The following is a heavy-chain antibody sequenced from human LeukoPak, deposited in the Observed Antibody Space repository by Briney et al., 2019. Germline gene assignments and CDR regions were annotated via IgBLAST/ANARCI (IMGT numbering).Heavy chain of an antibody. J-gene: IGHJ4*02. CDR2: ISSGSEII. CDR3: ARNPAGIGDY. V-gene: IGHV3-48*02. CDR1: GFTFSTYN. Sequence: SVPLSCAASGFTFSTYNMNWVGQAPGQGLEGVSFISSGSEIIYYADSVKGRFTVSRDNAKNSLYLQMNSLRDEDTAVYYCARNPAGIGDYLGQGTLVTVSS. D-gene: IGHD1-26*01.